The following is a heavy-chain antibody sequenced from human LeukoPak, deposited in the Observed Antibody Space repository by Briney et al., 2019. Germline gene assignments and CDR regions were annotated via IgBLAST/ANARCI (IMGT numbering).Heavy chain of an antibody. CDR3: ATIKAVAGIAEYFQH. Sequence: ASVKVSCKVSGYTLTELSMHWVRQAPGKGLEWMGGFDPEDGETIYAQKFQGRVTMTEDTSTDTAYMELSSLRSEDTAVYYCATIKAVAGIAEYFQHWGQGTLVTVSS. D-gene: IGHD6-19*01. J-gene: IGHJ1*01. CDR2: FDPEDGET. CDR1: GYTLTELS. V-gene: IGHV1-24*01.